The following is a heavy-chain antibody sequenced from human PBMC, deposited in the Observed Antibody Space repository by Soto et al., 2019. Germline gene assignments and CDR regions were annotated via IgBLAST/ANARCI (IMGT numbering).Heavy chain of an antibody. V-gene: IGHV3-30-3*01. CDR1: GFTFSNYA. CDR3: ARDTGPNGYNYYYFGMDV. D-gene: IGHD5-18*01. CDR2: ISYDGSDK. Sequence: GGSLRLSCAASGFTFSNYAMHWVRQAPGKGLEWVAVISYDGSDKYNANSVKGRFTISRDNSKNTLYLQMNGLRAEDTAVYYCARDTGPNGYNYYYFGMDVWGQGTTVTVSS. J-gene: IGHJ6*02.